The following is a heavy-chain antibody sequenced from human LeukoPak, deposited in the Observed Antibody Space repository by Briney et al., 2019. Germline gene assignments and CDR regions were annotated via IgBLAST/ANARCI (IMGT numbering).Heavy chain of an antibody. CDR1: GGSISSSSYY. D-gene: IGHD2-2*03. J-gene: IGHJ6*03. Sequence: PSETLSLTCTVSGGSISSSSYYWGWIRQPPGKGLEWIGSIYYSGSTYYNPSLKSRITISVDTSKNQFSLKLSSVTAADTAVYYCARQLGHFDLDKYYYYYYYMDVWGKGTTVTISS. CDR3: ARQLGHFDLDKYYYYYYYMDV. CDR2: IYYSGST. V-gene: IGHV4-39*01.